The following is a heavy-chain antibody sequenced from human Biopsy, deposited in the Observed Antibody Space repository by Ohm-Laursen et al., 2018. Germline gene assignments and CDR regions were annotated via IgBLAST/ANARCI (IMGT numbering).Heavy chain of an antibody. J-gene: IGHJ4*02. CDR3: ARDSTINTVTTADY. CDR2: IWYDGSNK. D-gene: IGHD4-11*01. Sequence: PLRLSCAASGFIFSNYGMHWARQAPGKGLEWLAVIWYDGSNKYYGDSVQGRFTISGDNSKNTVYLQMNSLRAEDTAIYYCARDSTINTVTTADYWGQGTLVTVSS. V-gene: IGHV3-33*01. CDR1: GFIFSNYG.